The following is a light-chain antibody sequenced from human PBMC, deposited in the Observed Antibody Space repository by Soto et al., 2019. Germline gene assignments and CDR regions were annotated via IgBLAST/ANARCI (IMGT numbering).Light chain of an antibody. CDR3: SSYAGSNNVV. CDR2: EVS. Sequence: QSALTHPPSASGSPGQSVTISCTGTSSDVGGYNYVSWYQQHPGKAPKLMIYEVSKRPSGVPDRFSGSKSGNTASLTVSGLQAEDEADYYCSSYAGSNNVVFGGGIKLTVL. J-gene: IGLJ2*01. CDR1: SSDVGGYNY. V-gene: IGLV2-8*01.